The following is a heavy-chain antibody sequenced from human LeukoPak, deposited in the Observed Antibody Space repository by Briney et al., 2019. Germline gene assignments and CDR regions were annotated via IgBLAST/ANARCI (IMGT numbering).Heavy chain of an antibody. CDR3: ARRLKVTEHFDY. J-gene: IGHJ4*02. CDR2: IYYTGSA. CDR1: GGSISSTSYY. D-gene: IGHD2-21*02. Sequence: SETLSLTCTVSGGSISSTSYYWGWIRQPPGKGLEWIGSIYYTGSAYYNPSLNTRVTMSVDTSKNQFSLKLSSVTAADTAVYYCARRLKVTEHFDYWGQGTLVTVSS. V-gene: IGHV4-39*01.